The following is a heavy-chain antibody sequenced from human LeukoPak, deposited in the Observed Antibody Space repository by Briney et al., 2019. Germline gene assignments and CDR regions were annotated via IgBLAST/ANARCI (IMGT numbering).Heavy chain of an antibody. CDR3: ARVGITMVRGVIITSSPYFDY. J-gene: IGHJ4*02. V-gene: IGHV5-51*01. CDR1: GYSFPIYY. Sequence: GESLKISCKGSGYSFPIYYIAWVRQMPGKGLEWMGIIYPGDSDTRYSPSFQGQVTISADKSISTAYMELSRLRSDDTAVYYCARVGITMVRGVIITSSPYFDYWGQGTLVTVSS. D-gene: IGHD3-10*01. CDR2: IYPGDSDT.